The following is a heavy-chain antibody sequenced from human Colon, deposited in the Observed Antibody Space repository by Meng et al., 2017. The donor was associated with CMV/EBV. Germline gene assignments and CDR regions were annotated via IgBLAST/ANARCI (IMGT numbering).Heavy chain of an antibody. D-gene: IGHD1-26*01. CDR1: GFTFDDHA. CDR2: INWNSGSI. J-gene: IGHJ4*02. V-gene: IGHV3-9*01. Sequence: SLKISCAASGFTFDDHAMHWVRQVPGKGLEWVAVINWNSGSIGYADSVKGRFTVSRDNAENSLYLQLNSLRAEDTAVYYCVFSGSHDYYFDSWGQGTLVTVSS. CDR3: VFSGSHDYYFDS.